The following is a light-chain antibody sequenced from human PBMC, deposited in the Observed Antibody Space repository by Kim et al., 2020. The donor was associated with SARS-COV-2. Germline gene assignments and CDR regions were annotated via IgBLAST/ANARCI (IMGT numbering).Light chain of an antibody. CDR3: QYYNSAPWWA. CDR1: QALRNY. V-gene: IGKV1-27*01. J-gene: IGKJ1*01. CDR2: GAS. Sequence: SGGNRVTLSCRPCQALRNYFAWSPETPGKVPQLHLCGASSLHPGVPSLLSGCVSGTDFSLTMSSLQSEDAATYYCQYYNSAPWWAFGQGTKVGIK.